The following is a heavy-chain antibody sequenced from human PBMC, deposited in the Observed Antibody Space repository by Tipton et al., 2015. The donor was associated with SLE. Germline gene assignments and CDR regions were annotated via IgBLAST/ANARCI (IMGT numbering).Heavy chain of an antibody. J-gene: IGHJ1*01. CDR3: ARSDPYSGSWFIY. Sequence: QLVQSGAEVKKPGASVKVSCKASGYTFTNNGVSWVRQAPGQGLEWMGWISGYSGNTNYAHKFLGRVTMTRDTSTSTAYMELRSLRSDDTAVYYCARSDPYSGSWFIYWGQGTLVTVSS. CDR2: ISGYSGNT. D-gene: IGHD6-13*01. CDR1: GYTFTNNG. V-gene: IGHV1-18*01.